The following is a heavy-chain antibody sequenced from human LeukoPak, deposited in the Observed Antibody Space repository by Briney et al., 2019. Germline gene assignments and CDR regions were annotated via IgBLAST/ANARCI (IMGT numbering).Heavy chain of an antibody. D-gene: IGHD3-22*01. J-gene: IGHJ4*02. CDR2: ISGSGGST. CDR1: GFTFSSYG. CDR3: AKVDTMIVVVKYYFDY. Sequence: GGSLRLSCAASGFTFSSYGVSWVRQAPGKGLEWVSAISGSGGSTYYADSVKGRFTISRDNSKNTLYLQMNSLRAEDTAVYYCAKVDTMIVVVKYYFDYWGQGTLVTVSS. V-gene: IGHV3-23*01.